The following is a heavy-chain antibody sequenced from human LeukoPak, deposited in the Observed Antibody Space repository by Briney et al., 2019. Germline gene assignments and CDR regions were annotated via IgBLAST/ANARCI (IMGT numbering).Heavy chain of an antibody. CDR1: GFTFSDYA. Sequence: GGSLRLSCAASGFTFSDYAMSWIRLAPGQGLEWVSYISRSGDTIDYADSVKGRFSISRDNAKNSLYLQMNSLRAEDTAVYYCAGYHWNSGVVYWGQGTLVTVSS. CDR2: ISRSGDTI. J-gene: IGHJ4*02. D-gene: IGHD1-7*01. V-gene: IGHV3-11*01. CDR3: AGYHWNSGVVY.